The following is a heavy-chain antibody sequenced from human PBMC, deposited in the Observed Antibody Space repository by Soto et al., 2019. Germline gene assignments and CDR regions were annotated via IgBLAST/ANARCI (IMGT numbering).Heavy chain of an antibody. D-gene: IGHD3-3*01. V-gene: IGHV1-69*13. CDR1: GGTFSSYA. CDR2: IIPIFGTA. Sequence: ASVKVSCKASGGTFSSYAISWVRQAPGQGLEWMGGIIPIFGTANYAQKFQGGVTITADESTSTAYMELSSLRSEDTAVYYCASRACDFWSGYCYYYYYGMDVWGQGTTVTVSS. J-gene: IGHJ6*02. CDR3: ASRACDFWSGYCYYYYYGMDV.